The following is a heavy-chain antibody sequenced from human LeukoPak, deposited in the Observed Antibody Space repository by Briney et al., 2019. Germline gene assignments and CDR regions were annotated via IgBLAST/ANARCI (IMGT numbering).Heavy chain of an antibody. J-gene: IGHJ5*02. CDR1: GYTFTSYG. D-gene: IGHD6-25*01. Sequence: EASVKVSYKASGYTFTSYGISWVRQAPGQGLEWMGWISAYNGNTNYAQKLQGRVTMTTDTSTSTAYMELRSLRSDDTAVYYCARVLAAPWFDPWGQGTLVTVSS. CDR3: ARVLAAPWFDP. CDR2: ISAYNGNT. V-gene: IGHV1-18*04.